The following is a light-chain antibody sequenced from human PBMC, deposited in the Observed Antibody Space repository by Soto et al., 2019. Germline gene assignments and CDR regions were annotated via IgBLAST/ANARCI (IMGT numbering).Light chain of an antibody. CDR1: SSDVGGYNF. CDR3: SSYAGTHIV. J-gene: IGLJ1*01. Sequence: SELPQAPSASVSPGQSVTISCTGTSSDVGGYNFVSWYQQHPGKAPKLMIYDVTKRPSGVPDRFSGSKSGNTASLTVSGLQAEDEADYYCSSYAGTHIVFGTGTKVTVL. V-gene: IGLV2-8*01. CDR2: DVT.